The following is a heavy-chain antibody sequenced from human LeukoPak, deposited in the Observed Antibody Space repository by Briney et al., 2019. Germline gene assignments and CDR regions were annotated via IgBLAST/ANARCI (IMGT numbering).Heavy chain of an antibody. CDR1: GFTFSSYA. V-gene: IGHV3-30-3*01. Sequence: GGSLRLSCAASGFTFSSYAMHWVRQAPGKGLEWVAVISYDGSNKYYADSVKGRFTISRDNSKNSLYLQMNSLRAEDTALYYCAKGLRGARHLVGPDYWGQGTLVTVSS. J-gene: IGHJ4*02. D-gene: IGHD1-26*01. CDR2: ISYDGSNK. CDR3: AKGLRGARHLVGPDY.